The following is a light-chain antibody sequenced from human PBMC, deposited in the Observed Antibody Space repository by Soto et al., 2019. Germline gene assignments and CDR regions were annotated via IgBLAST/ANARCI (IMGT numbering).Light chain of an antibody. J-gene: IGLJ2*01. CDR2: DVS. Sequence: QSALTQSASVSGSPGQSITISCTGSSGDIGDYKYVSWYKQHPGKAPKLMIYDVSNRPSGVSNRFSGSKSGNTASLTISGLQAEDEAAYYCSSYTSTNFVIFGGGTKVTVL. V-gene: IGLV2-14*01. CDR1: SGDIGDYKY. CDR3: SSYTSTNFVI.